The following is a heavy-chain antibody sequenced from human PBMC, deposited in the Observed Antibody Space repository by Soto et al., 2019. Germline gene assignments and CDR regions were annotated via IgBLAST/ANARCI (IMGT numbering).Heavy chain of an antibody. V-gene: IGHV5-51*01. CDR2: IYPGDSDT. Sequence: GESLKISCKGSGYSFTSYWIGWGRQMPGKGLEWMGIIYPGDSDTRYSPSFQGQVTISADKSISTAYLQWSSLKASDTAMYYCARTYYYGSGSYYNNYYGMDVWGQGTTVTVS. CDR3: ARTYYYGSGSYYNNYYGMDV. CDR1: GYSFTSYW. D-gene: IGHD3-10*01. J-gene: IGHJ6*02.